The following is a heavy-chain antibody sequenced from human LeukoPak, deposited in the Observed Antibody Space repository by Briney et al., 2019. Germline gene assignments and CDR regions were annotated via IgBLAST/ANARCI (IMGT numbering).Heavy chain of an antibody. Sequence: GGSLRLSCTASGFTFGDYTMSWVRQAPGKGREWVGFIKSKAYGGTTEYAASVKGRFTISRDDSKSIAYLQMNSLKTEDTAVYYCTRDLDYNYYYYYMDVWGQGTTVTVSS. CDR3: TRDLDYNYYYYYMDV. CDR2: IKSKAYGGTT. V-gene: IGHV3-49*04. D-gene: IGHD4-11*01. CDR1: GFTFGDYT. J-gene: IGHJ6*03.